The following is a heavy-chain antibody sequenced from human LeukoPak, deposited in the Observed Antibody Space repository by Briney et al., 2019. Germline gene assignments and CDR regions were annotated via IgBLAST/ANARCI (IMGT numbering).Heavy chain of an antibody. V-gene: IGHV4-39*01. D-gene: IGHD4-23*01. CDR1: GGSISSSSSY. CDR3: ARHLWPKVVTSYFDY. Sequence: NPSETLSLTCSVSGGSISSSSSYWGWIRQPPGKGLEWIGGINYSGTTYYNPSLKSRVTISVDTSKNQFSLKLSSVTAADTAVYQCARHLWPKVVTSYFDYWGQGTLVPVSS. J-gene: IGHJ4*02. CDR2: INYSGTT.